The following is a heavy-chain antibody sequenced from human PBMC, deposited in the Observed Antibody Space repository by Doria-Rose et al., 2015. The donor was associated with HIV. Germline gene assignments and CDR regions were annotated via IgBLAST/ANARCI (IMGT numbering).Heavy chain of an antibody. J-gene: IGHJ4*02. D-gene: IGHD6-13*01. CDR3: ARIKSSRWYHKYYFDF. Sequence: QVTLKESGPVLVKPTETLTLTCTVSGVSLSSPGMGVSWIRQPPGKALEWLANIFSADERSYKTSLKSRRTISRGTSKIQVVLTMTDMDPVDTATYYCARIKSSRWYHKYYFDFWGQGTLVIVSA. V-gene: IGHV2-26*01. CDR2: IFSADER. CDR1: GVSLSSPGMG.